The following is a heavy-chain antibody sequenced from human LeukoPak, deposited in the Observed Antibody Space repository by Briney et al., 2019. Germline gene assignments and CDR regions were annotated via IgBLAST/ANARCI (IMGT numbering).Heavy chain of an antibody. D-gene: IGHD6-13*01. Sequence: GTSLRLSCAASGFTFSSYGFHWVRQAPGKRLEWVADVWYDGSNKHYADSVKGRFTISRDNSKNTLYLQMNSLRAEDTAVYYCARGRSSWYFDYWGQGTLVTVPS. CDR3: ARGRSSWYFDY. J-gene: IGHJ4*02. CDR1: GFTFSSYG. V-gene: IGHV3-33*01. CDR2: VWYDGSNK.